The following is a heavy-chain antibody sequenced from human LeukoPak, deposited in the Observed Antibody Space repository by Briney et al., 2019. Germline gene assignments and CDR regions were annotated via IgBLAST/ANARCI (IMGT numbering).Heavy chain of an antibody. CDR1: GFTFSSYG. Sequence: GGSLRLSCAASGFTFSSYGMHWVRQAPGKGLEWVSAISGSGGSTYYADSVKGRFTISRDNSKNTLYLQMNSLRAEDTAVYYCAKDATVVTPGWYFDYWGQGTLVTVSS. J-gene: IGHJ4*02. CDR3: AKDATVVTPGWYFDY. D-gene: IGHD4-23*01. V-gene: IGHV3-23*01. CDR2: ISGSGGST.